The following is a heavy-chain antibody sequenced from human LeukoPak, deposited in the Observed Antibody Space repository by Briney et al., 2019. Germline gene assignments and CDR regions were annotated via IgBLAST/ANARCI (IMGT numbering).Heavy chain of an antibody. D-gene: IGHD3-22*01. Sequence: IPSQTLSLTCTVSGGSISSGDYYWTWIRQPPGKGLEWIGYIYYSGSTYYNPSLKSPVIISVDTSKNQFSLKLSSVTAADTAVYYCARDLGSGYYIAYWGQGTLVTVSS. CDR1: GGSISSGDYY. V-gene: IGHV4-30-4*08. J-gene: IGHJ4*02. CDR3: ARDLGSGYYIAY. CDR2: IYYSGST.